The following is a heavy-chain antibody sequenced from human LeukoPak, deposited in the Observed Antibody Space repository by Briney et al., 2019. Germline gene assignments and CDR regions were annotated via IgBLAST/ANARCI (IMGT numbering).Heavy chain of an antibody. D-gene: IGHD4-17*01. CDR2: IIPIFGTA. CDR1: GGTFSSYA. Sequence: SVKVSCKASGGTFSSYAISWVRQAPGQGLEWMGGIIPIFGTANYAQKFQGRVTITADESTSTAYMELSSLRSEDTAVYYCARDEVTTGAFDIWGQGTMVTVSS. CDR3: ARDEVTTGAFDI. J-gene: IGHJ3*02. V-gene: IGHV1-69*13.